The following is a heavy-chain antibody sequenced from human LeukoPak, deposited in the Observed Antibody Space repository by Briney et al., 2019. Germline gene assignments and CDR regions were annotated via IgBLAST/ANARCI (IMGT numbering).Heavy chain of an antibody. CDR3: ARVPTYYDFWSGYYNTGYYYMDV. D-gene: IGHD3-3*01. Sequence: ASVKVSCKASGYTFTGYYMHWVRQAPGQGLEWMGWINPNSGGTNYAQKFQGRVTMTRDTSISTAYMELSRLRSDDTAVYYCARVPTYYDFWSGYYNTGYYYMDVWGKGTTVTVSS. CDR1: GYTFTGYY. J-gene: IGHJ6*03. CDR2: INPNSGGT. V-gene: IGHV1-2*02.